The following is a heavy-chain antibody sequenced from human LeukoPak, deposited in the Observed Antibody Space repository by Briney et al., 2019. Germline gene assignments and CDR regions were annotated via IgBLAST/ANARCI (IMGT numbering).Heavy chain of an antibody. CDR3: ARRFRFFDWLLSIDY. D-gene: IGHD3-9*01. V-gene: IGHV4-39*01. Sequence: PSETLSLTCAVSGGSISSNSYYWGWIRQPPGKGLEWIGSIYYSGSTYYNPSLKSRVTISVDTSKNQFSLKLSSVTAADTAVYYCARRFRFFDWLLSIDYWGQGTLVTVSS. CDR2: IYYSGST. J-gene: IGHJ4*02. CDR1: GGSISSNSYY.